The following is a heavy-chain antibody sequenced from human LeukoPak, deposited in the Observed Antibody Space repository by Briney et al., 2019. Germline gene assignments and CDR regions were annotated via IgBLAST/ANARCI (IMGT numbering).Heavy chain of an antibody. CDR1: GFTFNTYS. Sequence: PGGSLRLSCTASGFTFNTYSMNWVPQAPGKGLEWVSYITSSSTIYYADSVESRSTTCRVNAKNALYLQMNSLSDEDTGVYYFARVENYFENWGQGTLGTVSS. V-gene: IGHV3-48*02. CDR3: ARVENYFEN. CDR2: ITSSSTI. J-gene: IGHJ4*02.